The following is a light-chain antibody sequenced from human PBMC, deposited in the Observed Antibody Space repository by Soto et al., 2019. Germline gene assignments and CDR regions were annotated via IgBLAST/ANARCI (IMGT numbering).Light chain of an antibody. Sequence: EIVLTQSPGTLSLSPGERATLSCRASQSVSSSYLAWYQQKPGQAPRLLIYGASSRATGIPDRFSGSGSGTDFTLTISRLEPEDFAVYYCQQYGISPQTFGQGTNVEI. V-gene: IGKV3-20*01. J-gene: IGKJ1*01. CDR1: QSVSSSY. CDR2: GAS. CDR3: QQYGISPQT.